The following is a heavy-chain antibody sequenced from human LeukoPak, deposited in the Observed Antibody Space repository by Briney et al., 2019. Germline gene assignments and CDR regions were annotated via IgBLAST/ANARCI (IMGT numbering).Heavy chain of an antibody. V-gene: IGHV3-49*04. J-gene: IGHJ6*02. CDR3: TRDAGDYYGMDV. Sequence: PGGSLRLSCTASGFTFGDYAMSWVRQAPGKGLEWVGFIRSKAYGGTTEYAASVKGRFTISREDTKSIAYLQMNSQKTEATAVYYCTRDAGDYYGMDVWGQGTTVTVSS. CDR2: IRSKAYGGTT. D-gene: IGHD7-27*01. CDR1: GFTFGDYA.